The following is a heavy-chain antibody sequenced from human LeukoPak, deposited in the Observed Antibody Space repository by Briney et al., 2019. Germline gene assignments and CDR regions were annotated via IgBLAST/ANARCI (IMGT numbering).Heavy chain of an antibody. D-gene: IGHD5-12*01. V-gene: IGHV4-4*07. Sequence: SETLSLTCTVSGGSISSYYWSWIRQPAGKGLEWIGRIYTSGSTNYNPSLKSRVTMSVDTSKNQFSLKLSSVTAADTAVYYCLLRGGYDQYGDFDYWGQGTLVTVSS. J-gene: IGHJ4*02. CDR3: LLRGGYDQYGDFDY. CDR1: GGSISSYY. CDR2: IYTSGST.